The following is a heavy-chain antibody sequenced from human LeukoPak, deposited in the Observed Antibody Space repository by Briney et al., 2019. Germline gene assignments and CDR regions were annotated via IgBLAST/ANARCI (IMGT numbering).Heavy chain of an antibody. CDR2: IKSKTSGGTT. CDR3: TTIRSPAADMYYFDY. Sequence: GGSLRLSCAASGFTFSNAWMSWVRQAPGKGLEWVGHIKSKTSGGTTDYAAPVKGRFTISRDDSKNTLYLQMNSLKTEDTAVYYCTTIRSPAADMYYFDYWGQGTLVTVSS. J-gene: IGHJ4*02. V-gene: IGHV3-15*01. D-gene: IGHD2-2*01. CDR1: GFTFSNAW.